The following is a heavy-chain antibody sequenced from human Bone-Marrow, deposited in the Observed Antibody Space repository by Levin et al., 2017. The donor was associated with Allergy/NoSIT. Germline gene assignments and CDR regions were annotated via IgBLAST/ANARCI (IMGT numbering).Heavy chain of an antibody. J-gene: IGHJ5*02. CDR3: ARVGEGPWFDP. V-gene: IGHV4-30-4*01. CDR2: IYYSGST. Sequence: NPSETLSLTCTVSGGSISSGDYYWSWIRQPPGKGLEWIGYIYYSGSTYYNPSLKSRVTISVDTSKNQFSLKLSSVTAADTAVYYCARVGEGPWFDPWGQGTLVTVSS. CDR1: GGSISSGDYY.